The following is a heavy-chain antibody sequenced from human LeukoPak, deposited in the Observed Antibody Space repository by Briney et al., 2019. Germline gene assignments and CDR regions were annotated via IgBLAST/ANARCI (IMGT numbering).Heavy chain of an antibody. CDR3: TKLKGWYGDGFFDY. D-gene: IGHD6-19*01. J-gene: IGHJ4*02. CDR2: LYSGGAT. CDR1: GFTVSSNY. V-gene: IGHV3-53*01. Sequence: GGSLRLSCAASGFTVSSNYMSWVRQPAGKGLEWVSVLYSGGATFYADSVKGRFTICRDTSKNTLYLQMNDLRADDTAVYYCTKLKGWYGDGFFDYWGQGTLVTVSS.